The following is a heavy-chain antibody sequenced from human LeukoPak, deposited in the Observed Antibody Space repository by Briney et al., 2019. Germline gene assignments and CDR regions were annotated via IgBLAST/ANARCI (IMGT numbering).Heavy chain of an antibody. CDR3: ARDQRYYDSSGYYYPHPFDY. V-gene: IGHV4-34*01. D-gene: IGHD3-22*01. CDR2: IYYSGST. J-gene: IGHJ4*02. Sequence: SETLSLTCAVYGGSFSGYYWGWIRQPPGKGLEWIGSIYYSGSTYYNPSLKSRVTISVDTSKNQFSLKLSSVTAADTALYYCARDQRYYDSSGYYYPHPFDYWGQGTLVTVSS. CDR1: GGSFSGYY.